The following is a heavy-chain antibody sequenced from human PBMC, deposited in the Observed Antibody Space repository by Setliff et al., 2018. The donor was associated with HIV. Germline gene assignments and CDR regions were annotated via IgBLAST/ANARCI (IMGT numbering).Heavy chain of an antibody. CDR1: GGSISSSSHY. CDR2: IYHSGST. Sequence: SETLSLTCTVSGGSISSSSHYWGWIRQPPRKGLEWIGSIYHSGSTHYNASLKSRVTISVDTSKNQFSLKLSSVTAADTAVYYCARDSPYYNFWSGYYNPSRWFYPWGQGTLVTVSS. J-gene: IGHJ5*02. CDR3: ARDSPYYNFWSGYYNPSRWFYP. V-gene: IGHV4-39*07. D-gene: IGHD3-3*01.